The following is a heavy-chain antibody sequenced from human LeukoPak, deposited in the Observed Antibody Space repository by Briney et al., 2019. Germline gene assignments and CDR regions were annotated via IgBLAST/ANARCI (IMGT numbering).Heavy chain of an antibody. D-gene: IGHD3-10*01. V-gene: IGHV3-30-3*01. Sequence: PRRSPRLSCAASGVTFCSYAMRGVPQAPRKGLEWVAVISYDGSNKYYAASVKGRFTISRDHSKNTPHLQLNLLRAEDPAVFSCAREGSLWFGELLDYFFDYWGQGTLVTVSS. CDR3: AREGSLWFGELLDYFFDY. CDR2: ISYDGSNK. J-gene: IGHJ4*02. CDR1: GVTFCSYA.